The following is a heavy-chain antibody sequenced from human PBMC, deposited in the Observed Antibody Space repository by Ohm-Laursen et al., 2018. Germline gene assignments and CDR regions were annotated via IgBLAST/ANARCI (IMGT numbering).Heavy chain of an antibody. D-gene: IGHD2-15*01. CDR2: INTGGGST. J-gene: IGHJ4*02. Sequence: SVKVSCNASGYTFTNYYMHWVRQAPGQGLEWMGIINTGGGSTSHAQKFQGRVTMTRDTSINTDYMELNRLRSDDTAVYYCARINSFGYSPPYWGQGTLVTVSS. CDR3: ARINSFGYSPPY. V-gene: IGHV1-46*01. CDR1: GYTFTNYY.